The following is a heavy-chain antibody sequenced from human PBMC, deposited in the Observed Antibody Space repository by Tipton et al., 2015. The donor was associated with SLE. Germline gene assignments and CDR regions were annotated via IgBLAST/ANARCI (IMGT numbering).Heavy chain of an antibody. V-gene: IGHV1-8*01. Sequence: QSGPEVKKPGASVKVSCKASGYSFTSHDINWVRQATGQGLEWMGWMNPNSGNTGYAQKLQGRVTMTTDTSTSTAYMELRSLRSDDTAVYYCARLGDWDFYYYMDVWGKGTTVTVSS. D-gene: IGHD3-16*01. CDR2: MNPNSGNT. CDR1: GYSFTSHD. CDR3: ARLGDWDFYYYMDV. J-gene: IGHJ6*03.